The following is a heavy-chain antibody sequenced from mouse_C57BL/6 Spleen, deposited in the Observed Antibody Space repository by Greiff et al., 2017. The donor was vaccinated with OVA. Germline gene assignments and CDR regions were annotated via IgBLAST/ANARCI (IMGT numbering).Heavy chain of an antibody. Sequence: QVQLQQPGAELVKPGASVKMSCTASGYTFTSYWITWVKQRPGQGLEWIGDICPGSGSTNYNEKFKSKATLTVDTASSTAYMQLSSLTSEDSAVYYCAYYGNYFDYWGQGTTLTVSS. CDR1: GYTFTSYW. J-gene: IGHJ2*01. CDR2: ICPGSGST. CDR3: AYYGNYFDY. D-gene: IGHD2-1*01. V-gene: IGHV1-55*01.